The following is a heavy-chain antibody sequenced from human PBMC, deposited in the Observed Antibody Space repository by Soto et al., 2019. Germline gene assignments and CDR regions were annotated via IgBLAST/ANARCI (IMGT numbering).Heavy chain of an antibody. CDR2: IYYSGST. V-gene: IGHV4-39*01. J-gene: IGHJ4*02. CDR1: GGSISSSSYY. Sequence: QLQLQESGPGLVKPSETLSLTCTVSGGSISSSSYYWGWIRQPPGKGLEWIGSIYYSGSTYYNPSLKSRVTISVDMSKNQFSLKLSSVTAADTAVYYCARPWYSSSWYYFDYWGQGTLVTVSS. D-gene: IGHD6-13*01. CDR3: ARPWYSSSWYYFDY.